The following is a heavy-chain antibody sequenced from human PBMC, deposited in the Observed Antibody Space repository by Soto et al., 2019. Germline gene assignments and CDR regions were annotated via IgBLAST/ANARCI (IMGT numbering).Heavy chain of an antibody. J-gene: IGHJ6*02. Sequence: SETLSLTCAVSGYSIGSGYYWAWIQQSPGKGLEWIGSIYHAGSVYYNPSLNGRVALSMDTSKNHFSLKLTSVTAADTAVYYCASTFDYYGMDVWGQGTTVTVSS. CDR3: ASTFDYYGMDV. V-gene: IGHV4-38-2*01. D-gene: IGHD3-3*02. CDR2: IYHAGSV. CDR1: GYSIGSGYY.